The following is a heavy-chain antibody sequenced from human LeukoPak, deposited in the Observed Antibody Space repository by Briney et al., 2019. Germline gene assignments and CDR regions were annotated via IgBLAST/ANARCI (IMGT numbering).Heavy chain of an antibody. CDR3: AKDKGYCSSTSCFYYYYYGMDV. CDR1: GFTFSSYA. Sequence: PGGSLRLSCAASGFTFSSYAMSWVRQAPGKGLEWVSAISGSGGSTYYADSVKGRFTISRDNTKNTLYLQMNSLRAEDTAVYYCAKDKGYCSSTSCFYYYYYGMDVWGQGTTVTVSS. J-gene: IGHJ6*02. CDR2: ISGSGGST. V-gene: IGHV3-23*01. D-gene: IGHD2-2*01.